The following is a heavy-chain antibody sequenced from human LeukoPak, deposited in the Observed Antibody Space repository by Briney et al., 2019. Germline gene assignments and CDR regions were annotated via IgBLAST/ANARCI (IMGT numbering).Heavy chain of an antibody. V-gene: IGHV4-59*12. D-gene: IGHD5-18*01. Sequence: PSETLSLTCTVSGGSISSYYWSWIRQPPGKGLEWIGYIYYSGSTNYNPSLKSRVTISVDMSKNHFSLKLSSVTAADTAVYYCARRGYSYGLWGQGTLVTVSS. CDR1: GGSISSYY. J-gene: IGHJ4*02. CDR2: IYYSGST. CDR3: ARRGYSYGL.